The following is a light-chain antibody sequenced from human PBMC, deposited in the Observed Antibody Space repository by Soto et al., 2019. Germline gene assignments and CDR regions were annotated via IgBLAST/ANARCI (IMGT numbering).Light chain of an antibody. V-gene: IGLV3-25*02. CDR2: KGT. Sequence: SYELTQPPSVSVSPGQTARITCSGDELPKLYAYWYQQKPGQAPVLVIYKGTERPSGIPERFSGSSSGTTVTLTISGVQAEDEADYFCQSADSSGTFVVFGGGTKLTVL. CDR3: QSADSSGTFVV. CDR1: ELPKLY. J-gene: IGLJ2*01.